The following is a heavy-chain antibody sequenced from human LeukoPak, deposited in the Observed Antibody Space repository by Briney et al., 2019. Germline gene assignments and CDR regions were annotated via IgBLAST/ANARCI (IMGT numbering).Heavy chain of an antibody. Sequence: GGSLRLSCAASGFTFSSCAMCWVRQAPGKGLEWVSAISGSGGSTYYADSVKGRFTISRDNSKNTLYLQMNSLRAEDTAVYYCAKDLNLRGYCDYWGQGTLVTVSS. CDR3: AKDLNLRGYCDY. V-gene: IGHV3-23*01. CDR1: GFTFSSCA. CDR2: ISGSGGST. J-gene: IGHJ4*02. D-gene: IGHD1-14*01.